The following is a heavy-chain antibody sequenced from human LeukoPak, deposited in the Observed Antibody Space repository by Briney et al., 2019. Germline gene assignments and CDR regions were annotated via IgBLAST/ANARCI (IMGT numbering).Heavy chain of an antibody. Sequence: GGSLRLSCAASGFTFSSHWMHWVRQAPGKGLVWVSRINGDGSSTSYADSVKDRFTIARDNAENTLYLQMNSLRAEDTAVYYCARRGTSSSWAHFDYWGQGTLVTVSS. CDR1: GFTFSSHW. CDR3: ARRGTSSSWAHFDY. D-gene: IGHD6-13*01. J-gene: IGHJ4*02. CDR2: INGDGSST. V-gene: IGHV3-74*01.